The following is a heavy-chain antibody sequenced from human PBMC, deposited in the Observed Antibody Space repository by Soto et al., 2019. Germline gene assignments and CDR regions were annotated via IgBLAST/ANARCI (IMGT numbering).Heavy chain of an antibody. J-gene: IGHJ6*02. V-gene: IGHV3-21*01. Sequence: VGSLRLSCAASGFTFSSYSMNWVRQAPGKGLEWVSSISSSSSYIYYADSVKGRFTISRDNAKNSLYLQMNSLRAEDTAVYYCVYFYYDHYYYYYGMDVWGQGTTVTVSS. CDR1: GFTFSSYS. D-gene: IGHD3-22*01. CDR2: ISSSSSYI. CDR3: VYFYYDHYYYYYGMDV.